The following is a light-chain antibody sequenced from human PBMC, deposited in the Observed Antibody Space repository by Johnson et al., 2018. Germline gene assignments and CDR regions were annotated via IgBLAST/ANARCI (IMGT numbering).Light chain of an antibody. Sequence: QSVLTQPPSVSAAPGQKVTISCSGSSSNIGNNYVSWYQQLPGTAPKLLIYENNKRPSGIPDRFSGSKSGTSATLGITGLKTGDEADYYCGTWDSSLSAGKVFGTGTNVTFL. CDR2: ENN. J-gene: IGLJ1*01. CDR1: SSNIGNNY. V-gene: IGLV1-51*02. CDR3: GTWDSSLSAGKV.